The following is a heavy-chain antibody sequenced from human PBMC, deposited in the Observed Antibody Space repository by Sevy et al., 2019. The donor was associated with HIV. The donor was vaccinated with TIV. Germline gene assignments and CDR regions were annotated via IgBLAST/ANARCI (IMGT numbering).Heavy chain of an antibody. CDR3: TRSGGYSDYGMDV. J-gene: IGHJ6*02. CDR2: LGPAGDT. V-gene: IGHV3-13*01. D-gene: IGHD5-12*01. Sequence: GGSLRLSCAASGFTFITYDMHWVRHVTGKGLEWVSGLGPAGDTFYPGSVKGRFTISRENAKNSLYLQMNNLRAGDTAVYYCTRSGGYSDYGMDVWGQGTTVTVSS. CDR1: GFTFITYD.